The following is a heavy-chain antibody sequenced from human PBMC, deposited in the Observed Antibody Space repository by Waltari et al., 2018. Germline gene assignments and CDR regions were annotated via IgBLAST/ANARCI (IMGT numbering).Heavy chain of an antibody. CDR2: CYGGGRPT. V-gene: IGHV3-23*03. D-gene: IGHD4-4*01. CDR3: AKDLRDYSNDY. CDR1: GFAFSTYA. J-gene: IGHJ4*02. Sequence: EVQLLESGGGLVQPGGSLRLSCAASGFAFSTYAMTWVRQAPGKGLEWVSLCYGGGRPTHYADSVKGRFTISRDDSKNTLFLEMNSLRVEDTAVYYCAKDLRDYSNDYWGQGTLVTVSS.